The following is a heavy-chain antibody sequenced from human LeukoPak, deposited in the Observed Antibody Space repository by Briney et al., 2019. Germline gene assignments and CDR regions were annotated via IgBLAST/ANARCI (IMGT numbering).Heavy chain of an antibody. J-gene: IGHJ3*02. D-gene: IGHD6-13*01. CDR2: INPNSGGT. Sequence: GASVKLSCKASGYTFTGYYMHWVRQAPGQGLEWMGRINPNSGGTNYAQKFQGRVTMTSDTSISTAYMELSRLRSDDTAVYYCARGYSSSFDIWGQGTMVTVSS. V-gene: IGHV1-2*06. CDR3: ARGYSSSFDI. CDR1: GYTFTGYY.